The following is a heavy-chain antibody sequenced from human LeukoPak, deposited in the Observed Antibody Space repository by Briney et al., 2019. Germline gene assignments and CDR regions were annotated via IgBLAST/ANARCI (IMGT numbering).Heavy chain of an antibody. D-gene: IGHD2-15*01. V-gene: IGHV4-39*07. CDR1: GCSISSYY. J-gene: IGHJ4*02. Sequence: SETLSLTCTVSGCSISSYYLGWIRQPPGKGLEWVGTINYSGSTSYNPSLKRRLTISVDTSKNQFSLKLSSVTAADTAVYYCARLVVVAATEVYFDYWGQRTLVTVSS. CDR2: INYSGST. CDR3: ARLVVVAATEVYFDY.